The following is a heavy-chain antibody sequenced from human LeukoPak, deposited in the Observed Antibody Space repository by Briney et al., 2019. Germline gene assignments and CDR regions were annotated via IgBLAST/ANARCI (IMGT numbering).Heavy chain of an antibody. Sequence: TSETLSLTCTVSGYSISSGYYWGWIRQPPGKGLEWIGSIYHSGSTYYNPSLKSRVTISVDTSKNQFSLKLTSVTAADTAVYYCARLPVIVGAALEYYYYYMDVWGQGTTVTVSS. D-gene: IGHD1-26*01. J-gene: IGHJ6*03. CDR3: ARLPVIVGAALEYYYYYMDV. V-gene: IGHV4-38-2*02. CDR2: IYHSGST. CDR1: GYSISSGYY.